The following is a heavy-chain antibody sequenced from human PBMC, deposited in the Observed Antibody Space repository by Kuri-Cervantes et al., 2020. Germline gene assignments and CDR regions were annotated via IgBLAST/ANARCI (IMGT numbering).Heavy chain of an antibody. Sequence: SQTLSLTCAVYGYYIRSGYYWGWVRQPPGKGLEWIATIYYKGNTDYNPSLKSRVTISVDTSKNQFSLKLSSVTAADTAVYYCAKTYGYSSVGFDFDYWGQGTLVTVSS. CDR2: IYYKGNT. CDR3: AKTYGYSSVGFDFDY. D-gene: IGHD6-19*01. V-gene: IGHV4-38-2*01. CDR1: GYYIRSGYY. J-gene: IGHJ4*02.